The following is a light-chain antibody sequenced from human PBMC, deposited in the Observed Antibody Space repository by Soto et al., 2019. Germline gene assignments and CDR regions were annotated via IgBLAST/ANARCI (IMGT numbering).Light chain of an antibody. V-gene: IGKV3-20*01. Sequence: EIVLTQSPDTLSLSPGEIATLSFSASQSVRSERLAWYQQKRGQAPTLLIFDASSRASGTPERFSGSGSGTDFTLTISRLEPEDFAVYYCQEYDGAPPITFGLGTRLENK. CDR2: DAS. CDR3: QEYDGAPPIT. J-gene: IGKJ5*01. CDR1: QSVRSER.